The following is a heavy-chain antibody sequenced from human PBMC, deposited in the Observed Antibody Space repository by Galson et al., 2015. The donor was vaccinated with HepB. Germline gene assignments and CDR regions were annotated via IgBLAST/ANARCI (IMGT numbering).Heavy chain of an antibody. CDR1: GFTFDDYS. CDR3: AKGDTAVDSFFDY. J-gene: IGHJ4*02. D-gene: IGHD5-18*01. V-gene: IGHV3-43*01. Sequence: SLRLSCAASGFTFDDYSMHWVRQAPGKGLERVPLIGWDGGSTYYADSVKGRFIISRDNSRNSLFLQMNSLTTGDTALYYCAKGDTAVDSFFDYWGQGTLVTVSS. CDR2: IGWDGGST.